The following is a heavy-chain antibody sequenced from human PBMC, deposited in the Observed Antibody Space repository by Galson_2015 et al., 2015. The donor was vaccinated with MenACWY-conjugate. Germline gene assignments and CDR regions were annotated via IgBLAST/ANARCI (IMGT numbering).Heavy chain of an antibody. D-gene: IGHD2-2*01. CDR2: IYYSGST. Sequence: SETLSLTCTVSGGSISSSSYYWDWIRQPPGRGLEWIGTIYYSGSTYYNSSLKSRVTISVDTSQNQFSLNLSSVTAADMAMYYCARHDRTAPARSGAFDIWGRGTMVTVSS. V-gene: IGHV4-39*01. CDR1: GGSISSSSYY. CDR3: ARHDRTAPARSGAFDI. J-gene: IGHJ3*02.